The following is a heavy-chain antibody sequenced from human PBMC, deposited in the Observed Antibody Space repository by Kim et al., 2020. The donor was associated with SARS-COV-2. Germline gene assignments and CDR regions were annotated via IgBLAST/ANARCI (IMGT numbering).Heavy chain of an antibody. CDR3: AGGLVRYFFDY. J-gene: IGHJ4*02. CDR2: TYLGGTS. V-gene: IGHV3-53*01. CDR1: GFSVSDNY. D-gene: IGHD6-6*01. Sequence: GGSLRLSCAASGFSVSDNYMTWVRQAPGKGLEWVSLTYLGGTSRYADSVQGRFSVSRDDSGNTLSLQMDSLRADDTAVYYCAGGLVRYFFDYWGQGAVVTVSS.